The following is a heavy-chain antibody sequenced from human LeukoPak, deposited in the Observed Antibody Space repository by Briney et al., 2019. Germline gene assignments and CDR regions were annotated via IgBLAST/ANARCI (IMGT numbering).Heavy chain of an antibody. CDR2: INHSGST. Sequence: SETLSLTCAVYGGSFSGYYWSWIRQPPGKGLEWIGDINHSGSTNYNPSLKSRVTISVDTSKNQFSLKLSSVTAADTAVYYCARGYYGSGKPRNYYYYYGMDVWGKGTTVTVSS. J-gene: IGHJ6*04. D-gene: IGHD3-10*01. CDR3: ARGYYGSGKPRNYYYYYGMDV. V-gene: IGHV4-34*01. CDR1: GGSFSGYY.